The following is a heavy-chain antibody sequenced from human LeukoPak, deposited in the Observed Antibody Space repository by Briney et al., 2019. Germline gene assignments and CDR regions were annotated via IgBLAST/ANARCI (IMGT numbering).Heavy chain of an antibody. D-gene: IGHD1-7*01. J-gene: IGHJ5*02. CDR1: GFTFSDYN. Sequence: GGSLRLSCAASGFTFSDYNMTWIRQAPGKGLEWVSHISSRGRTIYYADSVKGRFTISKDNSKNTLYLQMNSLRAEDTAMYYCARQGGLGNYATGSWFDPWGQGTLVTVSS. CDR3: ARQGGLGNYATGSWFDP. CDR2: ISSRGRTI. V-gene: IGHV3-11*04.